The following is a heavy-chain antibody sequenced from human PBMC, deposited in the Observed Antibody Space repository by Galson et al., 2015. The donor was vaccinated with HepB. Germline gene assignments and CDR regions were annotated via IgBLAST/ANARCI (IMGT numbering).Heavy chain of an antibody. CDR2: IYTSGST. V-gene: IGHV4-61*02. J-gene: IGHJ4*02. D-gene: IGHD3-3*01. CDR1: GGSISSGSYY. CDR3: ARGNYDFWSGYFYFDY. Sequence: TLSLTCTVSGGSISSGSYYWSWIRQPAGKGPEWIGRIYTSGSTNYNPSLKSRVTMSVDTSKNQFSLKLSSVTAADTAVYYCARGNYDFWSGYFYFDYWGQGTLVTVSS.